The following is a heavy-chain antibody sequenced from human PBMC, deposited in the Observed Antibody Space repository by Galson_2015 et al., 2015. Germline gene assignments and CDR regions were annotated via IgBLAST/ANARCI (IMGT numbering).Heavy chain of an antibody. CDR3: ARDLLSGWLFW. D-gene: IGHD6-19*01. V-gene: IGHV3-48*01. Sequence: SLRLSCAASGSTFSSYSMNWVRQAPGKGLEWVSYISSSSSTIYYADSVKGRFTISRDNAKNSLYLQMNSLRAEDTAVYYCARDLLSGWLFWWGQGTLVTVSS. CDR1: GSTFSSYS. J-gene: IGHJ4*02. CDR2: ISSSSSTI.